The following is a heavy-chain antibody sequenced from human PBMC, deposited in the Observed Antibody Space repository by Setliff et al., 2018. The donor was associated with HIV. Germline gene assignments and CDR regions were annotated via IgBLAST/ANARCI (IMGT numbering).Heavy chain of an antibody. Sequence: SETLSLTCTVSGGSISSGSYYWSWIRQPPGKGLEWIGSIYYSGITNYNPSLKSRVTISVDTSKNQFSLKLRSVTAADTAVYYCARAIQPYYMDVWGKGTTVTVSS. CDR3: ARAIQPYYMDV. CDR2: IYYSGIT. V-gene: IGHV4-61*01. CDR1: GGSISSGSYY. J-gene: IGHJ6*03.